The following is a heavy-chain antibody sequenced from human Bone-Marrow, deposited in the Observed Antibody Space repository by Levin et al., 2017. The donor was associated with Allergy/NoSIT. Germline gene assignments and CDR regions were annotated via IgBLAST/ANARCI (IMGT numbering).Heavy chain of an antibody. D-gene: IGHD6-13*01. CDR3: AREITGYSSSRDY. Sequence: GSLRLSCTVSGGSISSYYWSWIRQPAGKGLEWIGRIYTSGSTNYNPSLKSRVTMSVDTSKNQFSLKLSSVTAADTAVYYCAREITGYSSSRDYWGQGTLVTVSS. V-gene: IGHV4-4*07. J-gene: IGHJ4*02. CDR1: GGSISSYY. CDR2: IYTSGST.